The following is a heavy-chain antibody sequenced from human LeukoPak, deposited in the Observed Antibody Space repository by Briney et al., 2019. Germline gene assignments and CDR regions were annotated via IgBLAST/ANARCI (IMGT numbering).Heavy chain of an antibody. CDR1: GGSISSYY. CDR3: AMLSVVSFIVF. V-gene: IGHV4-4*07. D-gene: IGHD2-15*01. CDR2: IYTSGST. J-gene: IGHJ4*02. Sequence: PSETLSLTCTVSGGSISSYYWSWIRQPAGKGVEWIGRIYTSGSTNYNPSLKRRVTMSVDTSKNQFSLKLTSVTAADTAVYYCAMLSVVSFIVFWGQGTLFTVSS.